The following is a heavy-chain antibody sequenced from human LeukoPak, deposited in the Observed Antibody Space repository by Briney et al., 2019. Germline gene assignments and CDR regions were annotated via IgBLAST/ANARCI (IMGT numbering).Heavy chain of an antibody. J-gene: IGHJ6*03. Sequence: GASVKVSCKASGYTFTGYYMHWLRQAPGQGLEWMGRINPNSGGTNYAQKFQGRVTMTRDTSISTAYMELRRLTSDDTAVYYCARGYLEPELLYMDVWGKGTTVTVSS. CDR2: INPNSGGT. V-gene: IGHV1-2*06. CDR3: ARGYLEPELLYMDV. CDR1: GYTFTGYY. D-gene: IGHD1-26*01.